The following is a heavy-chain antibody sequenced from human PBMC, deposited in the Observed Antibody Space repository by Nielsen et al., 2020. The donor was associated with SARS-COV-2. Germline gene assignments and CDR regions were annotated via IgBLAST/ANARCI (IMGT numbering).Heavy chain of an antibody. CDR3: ARARATSFGLVMSYGMDV. V-gene: IGHV1-2*06. Sequence: ASVKVSCKASGYTFTDYYIHWVRQAPGQGLEWMGRINPYSGGTSYARKFHGTVTLTRDASISTVYMELTSDDTAVYDCARARATSFGLVMSYGMDVWGQGTTVAVSS. CDR2: INPYSGGT. CDR1: GYTFTDYY. J-gene: IGHJ6*02. D-gene: IGHD3/OR15-3a*01.